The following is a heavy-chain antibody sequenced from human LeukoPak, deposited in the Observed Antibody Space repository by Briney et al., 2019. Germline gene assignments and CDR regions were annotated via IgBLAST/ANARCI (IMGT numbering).Heavy chain of an antibody. Sequence: GGSLRLSCAASGFTFDDYAMHWVRQAPGKGLEWVSGISWNSGSIGYADSVKGRFTISRDNAKNSLYLQMNSLRAEDTAVYYCARETLDFWSGYFAYWGQGTLVTVSS. CDR1: GFTFDDYA. D-gene: IGHD3-3*01. CDR2: ISWNSGSI. CDR3: ARETLDFWSGYFAY. V-gene: IGHV3-9*01. J-gene: IGHJ4*02.